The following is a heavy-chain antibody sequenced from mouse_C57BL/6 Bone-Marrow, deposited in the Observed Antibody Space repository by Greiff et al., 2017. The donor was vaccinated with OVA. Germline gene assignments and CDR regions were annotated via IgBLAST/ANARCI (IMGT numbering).Heavy chain of an antibody. V-gene: IGHV2-2*01. CDR2: IWSGGST. D-gene: IGHD1-1*01. CDR1: GFSLTSYG. J-gene: IGHJ4*01. Sequence: VQLVESGPGLVQPSQSLSITCTVSGFSLTSYGVHWVRQSPGTGLEWLGVIWSGGSTDYNAAFISSLSISKDNSKSQVFFKMNSLQADDTARYYCARNQSGATEAMDDWGQGTSVTVSS. CDR3: ARNQSGATEAMDD.